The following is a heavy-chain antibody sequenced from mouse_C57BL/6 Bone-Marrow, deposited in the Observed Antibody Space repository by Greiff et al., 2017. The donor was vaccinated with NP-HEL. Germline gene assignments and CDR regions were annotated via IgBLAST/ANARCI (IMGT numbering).Heavy chain of an antibody. CDR3: TPVIYYDYSWFAY. CDR2: IDPENGDT. D-gene: IGHD2-4*01. J-gene: IGHJ3*01. Sequence: DVQLQESGAELVRPGASVKLSCTASGFNIKDDYMHWVKQRPEQGLEWIGWIDPENGDTEYASKFQGKATITADTSSNTAYLQLSSLTSEDTAVYYCTPVIYYDYSWFAYWGQGTLVTVSA. CDR1: GFNIKDDY. V-gene: IGHV14-4*01.